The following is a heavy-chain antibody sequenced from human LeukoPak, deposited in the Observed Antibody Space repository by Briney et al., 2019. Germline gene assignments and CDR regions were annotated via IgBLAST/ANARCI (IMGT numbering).Heavy chain of an antibody. D-gene: IGHD6-13*01. Sequence: PGGSLRLSCAASGFTFSSYSMNWVRQAPGKGLEWVSAISSSSSYIYYADSVKGRITISRDNAKNSLYLQMNSLRAEDTAVYYGARERYISSWYTLITDYWGQGTLVTVSS. CDR2: ISSSSSYI. V-gene: IGHV3-21*01. CDR1: GFTFSSYS. CDR3: ARERYISSWYTLITDY. J-gene: IGHJ4*02.